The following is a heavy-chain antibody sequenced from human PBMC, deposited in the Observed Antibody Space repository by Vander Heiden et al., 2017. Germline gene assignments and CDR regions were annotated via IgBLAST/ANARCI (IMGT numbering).Heavy chain of an antibody. Sequence: QVQLVQSGAEVTKPGSSAKVCCKDSGGTFGSYAISWVRQAPGQGLGWMGGIIPSFGTANYAQKFQGRVTITADESTSTAYMELSSLRSEDTAVYYCATVCYDYGDYCFDYWGQGTLVTVSS. J-gene: IGHJ4*02. CDR1: GGTFGSYA. V-gene: IGHV1-69*01. D-gene: IGHD4-17*01. CDR2: IIPSFGTA. CDR3: ATVCYDYGDYCFDY.